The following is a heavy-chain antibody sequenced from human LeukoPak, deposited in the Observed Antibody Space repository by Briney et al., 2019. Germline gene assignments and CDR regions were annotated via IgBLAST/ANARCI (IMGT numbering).Heavy chain of an antibody. J-gene: IGHJ3*02. D-gene: IGHD5-24*01. CDR3: AKGDARGDGYNLDAFDI. V-gene: IGHV3-23*01. Sequence: GGSLRLSCAASGFTVSSNYMSWVRQAPGKGLEWVSAISGSGGSTYYADSVKGRFTISRDNSKNTLYLQMNSLRAEDTAVYYCAKGDARGDGYNLDAFDIWGQGTMVTVSS. CDR1: GFTVSSNY. CDR2: ISGSGGST.